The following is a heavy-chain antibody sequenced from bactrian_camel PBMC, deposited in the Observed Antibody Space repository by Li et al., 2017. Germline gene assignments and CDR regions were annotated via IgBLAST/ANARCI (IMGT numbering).Heavy chain of an antibody. V-gene: IGHV3S6*01. CDR2: IDSDGYT. J-gene: IGHJ4*01. Sequence: HVQLVESGGGSVEAGGSLRLSCIVSGYAVSQLSRDCMGWFRQAPGKDREGVAGIDSDGYTTYANSVKGRFTIYRDKAKNTLYLEMNSLKPEDTTIYYCATRRCASWWYWTYWGQGTQVTVS. D-gene: IGHD6*01. CDR1: GYAVSQLSRDC. CDR3: ATRRCASWWYWTY.